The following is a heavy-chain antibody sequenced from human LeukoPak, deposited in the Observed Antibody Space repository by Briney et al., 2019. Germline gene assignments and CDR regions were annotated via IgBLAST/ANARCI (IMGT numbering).Heavy chain of an antibody. V-gene: IGHV4-39*07. D-gene: IGHD2-8*01. Sequence: SETLSLTCTVSGGSINSSSYYWGWIRQPPGKGLEWIGSIYYSGSTYYNPSLKSRVTISVDTSKNQFSLKLSSVTAADTAVYYCARSDCTNGVCYRNYYYHMDAWGKGTTVTVSS. CDR1: GGSINSSSYY. CDR2: IYYSGST. CDR3: ARSDCTNGVCYRNYYYHMDA. J-gene: IGHJ6*03.